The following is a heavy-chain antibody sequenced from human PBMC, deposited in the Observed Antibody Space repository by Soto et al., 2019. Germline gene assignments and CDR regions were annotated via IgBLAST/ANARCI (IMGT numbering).Heavy chain of an antibody. CDR3: ARDSGRLRRGAFDI. J-gene: IGHJ3*02. D-gene: IGHD3-10*01. Sequence: ASVKVSCKASGGTFSSYTISWVRQAPGQGLEWMGGIIPILGTANYAQKFQGRVTITADESTSTAYMELSSLRSEDTAVYYCARDSGRLRRGAFDIWGQGTMVTVSS. CDR1: GGTFSSYT. CDR2: IIPILGTA. V-gene: IGHV1-69*13.